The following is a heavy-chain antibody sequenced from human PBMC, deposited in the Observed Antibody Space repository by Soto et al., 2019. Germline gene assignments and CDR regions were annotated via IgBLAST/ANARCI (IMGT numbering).Heavy chain of an antibody. CDR1: GYTFTTYS. Sequence: AASVKVSCKASGYTFTTYSMHWVRQAPGQRLEWMGWINAGNGNTKYSQKFQGRVTMTRNTSISTAYMELSSLRSEDTAVYYCARSTNDYGDRHWGQGTLVTVSS. CDR2: INAGNGNT. CDR3: ARSTNDYGDRH. D-gene: IGHD4-17*01. J-gene: IGHJ4*02. V-gene: IGHV1-3*01.